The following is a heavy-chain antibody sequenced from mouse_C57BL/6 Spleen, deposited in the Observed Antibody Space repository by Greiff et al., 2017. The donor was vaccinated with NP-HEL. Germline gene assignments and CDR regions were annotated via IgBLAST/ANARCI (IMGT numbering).Heavy chain of an antibody. CDR3: ARHDYYGSEDY. D-gene: IGHD1-1*01. J-gene: IGHJ2*01. CDR2: ISGGGGNT. V-gene: IGHV5-9*01. CDR1: GFTFSSYT. Sequence: EVKLMESGGGLVKPGGSLKLSCAASGFTFSSYTMSWVRQTPEKRLEWVATISGGGGNTYYPDSVKGRFTISRDNAKNTLYLQMSSLRSEDTALYYCARHDYYGSEDYWGQGTTLTVSS.